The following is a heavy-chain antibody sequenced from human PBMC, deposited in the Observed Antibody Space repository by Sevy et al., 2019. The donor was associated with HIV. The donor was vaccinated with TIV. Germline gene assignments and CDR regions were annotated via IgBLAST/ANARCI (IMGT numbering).Heavy chain of an antibody. V-gene: IGHV3-23*01. J-gene: IGHJ6*02. CDR1: GFTFSSYV. Sequence: GESLRLSCAASGFTFSSYVMSWVRQAPGKGLEWVSAISGSGGSTYYADSVKGRFTISRDNSKNTLYLQMNSLRAEDTAVYYCLIEARIVVVPAAPLGGNYYYGMDVWGQGTTVTVSS. D-gene: IGHD2-2*01. CDR2: ISGSGGST. CDR3: LIEARIVVVPAAPLGGNYYYGMDV.